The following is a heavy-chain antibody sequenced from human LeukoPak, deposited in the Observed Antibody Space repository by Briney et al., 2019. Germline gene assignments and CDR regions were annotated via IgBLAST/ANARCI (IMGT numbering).Heavy chain of an antibody. D-gene: IGHD6-6*01. V-gene: IGHV3-21*01. Sequence: GGSLRLSCAASGFTFSSYSMNWVRQAPGKGLEWVSSISSSSSYIYYADSVKGRFTISRDNAKNSLYLQMNSLRAEDMAVYYCARAARQDLDYWGQGTLVTVSS. CDR2: ISSSSSYI. CDR3: ARAARQDLDY. CDR1: GFTFSSYS. J-gene: IGHJ4*02.